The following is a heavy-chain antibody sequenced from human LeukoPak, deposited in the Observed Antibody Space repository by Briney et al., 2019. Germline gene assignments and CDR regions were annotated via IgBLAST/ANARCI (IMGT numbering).Heavy chain of an antibody. V-gene: IGHV1-2*02. J-gene: IGHJ6*02. CDR1: GYTFTGYY. CDR2: INPNSGGT. CDR3: AIVYYYGSGSYQYYYYGMDV. Sequence: ASAKVSCKASGYTFTGYYMHWVQQAPGQGLEWMGWINPNSGGTNYAQKFQGRVTMTRDTSISTAYMELSRLRSDDTAVYYCAIVYYYGSGSYQYYYYGMDVWGQGTTVTVSS. D-gene: IGHD3-10*01.